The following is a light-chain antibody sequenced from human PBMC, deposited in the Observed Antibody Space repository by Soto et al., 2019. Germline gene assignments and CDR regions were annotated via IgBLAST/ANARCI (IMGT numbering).Light chain of an antibody. J-gene: IGKJ2*01. CDR1: QSVGSNY. CDR2: GAS. Sequence: EIVLTQSPGTLSLSPGERATLSCRASQSVGSNYLAWYQQTPGQAPRLLIYGASSRATGIPDRFSGSGSGTDFTLTINRLEPEDFAVYYCQQYNNLPPDTFGQGTKLEIK. CDR3: QQYNNLPPDT. V-gene: IGKV3-20*01.